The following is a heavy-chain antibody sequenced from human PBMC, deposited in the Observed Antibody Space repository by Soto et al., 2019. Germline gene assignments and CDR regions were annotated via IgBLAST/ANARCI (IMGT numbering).Heavy chain of an antibody. CDR1: GFTFSSYA. J-gene: IGHJ4*02. Sequence: GGSLRLSCAASGFTFSSYAMHWVRQAPGKGLEWVAVISYDGGNKYYADSVKGRFTTSRDNSKNTLYLQMNSLRAEDTAVYYCAREGGYYGSGSYYPHFDYWGQGTLVTVSS. CDR2: ISYDGGNK. CDR3: AREGGYYGSGSYYPHFDY. D-gene: IGHD3-10*01. V-gene: IGHV3-30-3*01.